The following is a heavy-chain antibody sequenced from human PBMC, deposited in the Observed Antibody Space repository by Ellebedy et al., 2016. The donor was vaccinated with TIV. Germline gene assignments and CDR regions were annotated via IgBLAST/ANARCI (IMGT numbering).Heavy chain of an antibody. CDR3: ARGSYDILTGYSYYFDY. Sequence: SETLSLXXTVSGGSVSSGSDYWSWIRQPPGKGLEWIGYIYNSGSANNNPSLKSRVTISVDTSKNQFSLKLSSVTAADTAVYYCARGSYDILTGYSYYFDYWGQGTLVTVSS. CDR1: GGSVSSGSDY. V-gene: IGHV4-61*01. J-gene: IGHJ4*02. CDR2: IYNSGSA. D-gene: IGHD3-9*01.